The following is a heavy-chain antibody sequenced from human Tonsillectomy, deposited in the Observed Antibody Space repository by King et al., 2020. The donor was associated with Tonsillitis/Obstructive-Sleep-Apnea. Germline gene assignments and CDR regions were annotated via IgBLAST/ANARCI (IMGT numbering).Heavy chain of an antibody. CDR2: INPSGGST. V-gene: IGHV1-46*01. Sequence: QLVQSGAEVKKPGASVKVSCKASGYTFTSYYMHWVRQAPGQGLEWMGIINPSGGSTSYAQKFQGRVTMARDTSTSPVYMELSSLGSEDTAVYYCARDASGSVATTPLNWFGPWGQGTLVTVSS. CDR1: GYTFTSYY. J-gene: IGHJ5*02. CDR3: ARDASGSVATTPLNWFGP. D-gene: IGHD5-12*01.